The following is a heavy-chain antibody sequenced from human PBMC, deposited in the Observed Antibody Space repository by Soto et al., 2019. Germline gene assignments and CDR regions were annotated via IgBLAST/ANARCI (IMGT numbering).Heavy chain of an antibody. V-gene: IGHV1-8*01. Sequence: ASVKVSCKASGYTFTSYDIYWVRRATGQGLEWMGWMNPNTGNSGYAQKFQGRVTMTSDTSISTAHMELGSLRSEDTAVYYCARRAETNGWNGFGADKYYFDFWGQGTLVTVSS. J-gene: IGHJ4*02. CDR1: GYTFTSYD. CDR3: ARRAETNGWNGFGADKYYFDF. D-gene: IGHD1-1*01. CDR2: MNPNTGNS.